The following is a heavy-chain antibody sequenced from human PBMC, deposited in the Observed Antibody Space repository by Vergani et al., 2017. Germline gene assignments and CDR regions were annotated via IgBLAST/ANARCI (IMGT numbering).Heavy chain of an antibody. CDR1: GYSFTSYW. V-gene: IGHV5-10-1*03. CDR3: ARHGKPGIAVATSNDY. D-gene: IGHD6-19*01. CDR2: IDPSDSYT. Sequence: EVQLVPSGAEVKKPGESLRISCKGSGYSFTSYWISWVRQMPGKGLEWMGRIDPSDSYTNYSPSFQGHVTISADKSISTAYLQWSSLKASDTAMYYCARHGKPGIAVATSNDYWGQGTLVTVSS. J-gene: IGHJ4*02.